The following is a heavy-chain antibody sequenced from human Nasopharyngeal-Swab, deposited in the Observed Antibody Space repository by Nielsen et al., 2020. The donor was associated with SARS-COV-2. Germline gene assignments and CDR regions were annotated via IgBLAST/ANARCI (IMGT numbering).Heavy chain of an antibody. V-gene: IGHV3-23*01. CDR2: ITGSGDAT. J-gene: IGHJ4*02. CDR1: GFTLSSYT. CDR3: ARGHNTYCGGDCYSLAPDY. Sequence: GESLKISCGASGFTLSSYTMSWVRQAPGRGLEWVSAITGSGDATNYADSVRGRFTISRDNSKSTLYLQMNSLRAEDTAVYYCARGHNTYCGGDCYSLAPDYWGQGTLVTVSS. D-gene: IGHD2-21*02.